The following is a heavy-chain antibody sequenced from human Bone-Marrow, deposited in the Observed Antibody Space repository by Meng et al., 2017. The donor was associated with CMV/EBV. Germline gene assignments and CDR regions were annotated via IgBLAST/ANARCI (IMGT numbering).Heavy chain of an antibody. D-gene: IGHD6-19*01. J-gene: IGHJ6*02. CDR2: IYSGGST. CDR3: ARDQIAVAGKHYYYYGMDV. V-gene: IGHV3-53*01. Sequence: GESLKISCAASGFTFSSYAMTWVRQAPGKGLEWVSLIYSGGSTYYADSVKGRFTISRDNSKNTLYLQMNSLRAEDTAVYYCARDQIAVAGKHYYYYGMDVWGQGTTVTVSS. CDR1: GFTFSSYA.